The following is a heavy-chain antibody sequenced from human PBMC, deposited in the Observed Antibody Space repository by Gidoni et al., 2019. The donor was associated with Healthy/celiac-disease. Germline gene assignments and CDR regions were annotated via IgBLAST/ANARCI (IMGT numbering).Heavy chain of an antibody. CDR2: IYYSGST. CDR3: ARDGDWGAWFGMDV. Sequence: QLQLQESGPGLVKPSETLSLTCTVSGGSISSSSYYWGWIRQPPGKGLEWIGSIYYSGSTYYNPSLKSRVTISVDTSKNQFSLKLSSVTAADTAVYYCARDGDWGAWFGMDVWGQGTTVTVSS. D-gene: IGHD3-16*01. V-gene: IGHV4-39*07. J-gene: IGHJ6*02. CDR1: GGSISSSSYY.